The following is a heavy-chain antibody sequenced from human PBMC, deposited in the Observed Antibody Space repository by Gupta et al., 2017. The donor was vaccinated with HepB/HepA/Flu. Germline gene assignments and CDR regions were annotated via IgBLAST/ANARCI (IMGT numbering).Heavy chain of an antibody. D-gene: IGHD3-3*01. CDR2: IGSDLRT. J-gene: IGHJ6*03. CDR1: GLNIGGPA. V-gene: IGHV3-23*01. CDR3: VKDLYFWSAMDV. Sequence: EVQLLESGGDLVQPGGSLRLSCTVSGLNIGGPAMSWVRQAPGKGLEWVSGIGSDLRTHYADSVRGRFTISRDNSQNTVYLQMNSLRADVTAVYYCVKDLYFWSAMDVWGKGTTVTVSS.